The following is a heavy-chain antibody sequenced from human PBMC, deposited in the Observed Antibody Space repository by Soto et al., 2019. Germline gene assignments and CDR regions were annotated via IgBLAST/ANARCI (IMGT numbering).Heavy chain of an antibody. V-gene: IGHV4-34*01. CDR1: GGSFSGYY. D-gene: IGHD3-16*02. J-gene: IGHJ5*02. CDR2: INHSGST. CDR3: ARAYIWRSYRYFVRNNWFDP. Sequence: PSETLSLTCAVYGGSFSGYYWSWIRQPPGKGLEWIGEINHSGSTNHNPSLKSRVTISVDTSKNQFSLKLSSVTAADTAVYYCARAYIWRSYRYFVRNNWFDPWGQGTLVTVSS.